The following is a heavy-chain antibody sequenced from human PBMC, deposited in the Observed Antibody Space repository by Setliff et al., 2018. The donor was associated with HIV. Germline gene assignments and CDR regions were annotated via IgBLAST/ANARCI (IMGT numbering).Heavy chain of an antibody. CDR3: ARHPYGVFDY. J-gene: IGHJ4*02. CDR2: INQDGTAT. D-gene: IGHD3-3*01. CDR1: GFTFSSYP. V-gene: IGHV3-7*01. Sequence: GGSLRLSCAVSGFTFSSYPMTWVRQAPGKGLEWVANINQDGTATFYVDSVQDRFTISRDNAQNSLYLQLNSLRAEDTGVYHCARHPYGVFDYWGQGTLVTVSS.